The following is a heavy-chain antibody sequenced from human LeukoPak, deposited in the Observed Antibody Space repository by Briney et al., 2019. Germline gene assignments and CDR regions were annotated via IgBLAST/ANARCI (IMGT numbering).Heavy chain of an antibody. CDR2: IYTSGTT. D-gene: IGHD3-10*01. V-gene: IGHV4-4*07. CDR3: ARDAKYYYGSRTYFFFEY. J-gene: IGHJ4*02. CDR1: GGSFSGYY. Sequence: ETLSLTCAVYGGSFSGYYWSWIRQPAGKGLEWTGHIYTSGTTNYNPSLKSRVTMSIDTSENQFSLKLSSITAADTAVYYCARDAKYYYGSRTYFFFEYWGQGTLLTVSS.